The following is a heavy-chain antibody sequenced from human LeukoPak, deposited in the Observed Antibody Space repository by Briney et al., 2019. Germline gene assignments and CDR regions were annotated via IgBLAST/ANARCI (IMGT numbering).Heavy chain of an antibody. CDR3: TRLDYGDFRFDY. J-gene: IGHJ4*02. CDR2: IKTKANNYAT. Sequence: GGSLRLSCAASGFTFSSYAMSWVRQASGKGLEWVGRIKTKANNYATTYAASVKGRFIISRHDSKNTAYLQMNSLKTEDTAVYYCTRLDYGDFRFDYWGQGTLVTVSS. CDR1: GFTFSSYA. D-gene: IGHD4-17*01. V-gene: IGHV3-73*01.